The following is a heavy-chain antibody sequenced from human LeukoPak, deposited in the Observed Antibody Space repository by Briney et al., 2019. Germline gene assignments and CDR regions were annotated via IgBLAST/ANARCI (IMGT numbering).Heavy chain of an antibody. Sequence: GGSLRLSRAASGFTFSGSAMHWVRQASGKGLEWVGRIRGKANTYATAYGESVKGRFTISRDDSKNTAYLQMNSLKTEDTAVYYCTRKEDYYASGNAFDIWGQGTMVTVSS. CDR3: TRKEDYYASGNAFDI. D-gene: IGHD3-10*01. CDR2: IRGKANTYAT. J-gene: IGHJ3*02. V-gene: IGHV3-73*01. CDR1: GFTFSGSA.